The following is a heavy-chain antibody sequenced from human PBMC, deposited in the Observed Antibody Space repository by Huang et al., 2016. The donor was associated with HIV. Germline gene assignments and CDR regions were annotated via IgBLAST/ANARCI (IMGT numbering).Heavy chain of an antibody. CDR2: INHLWSP. J-gene: IGHJ5*02. D-gene: IGHD3-10*01. CDR1: GGSLSGYY. V-gene: IGHV4-34*02. CDR3: ARDATKNPRGWFDP. Sequence: QVHLQQWGAGLLKSADTLSLTCAVYGGSLSGYYWSWLRQTPGKGLEWIGDINHLWSPNYNPSLKSRVSISMDGSKKQFSLKLRSISDADTAVYFCARDATKNPRGWFDPWGQGTLVTVSS.